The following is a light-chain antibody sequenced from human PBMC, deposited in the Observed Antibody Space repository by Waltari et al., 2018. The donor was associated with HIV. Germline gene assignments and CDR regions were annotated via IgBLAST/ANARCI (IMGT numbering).Light chain of an antibody. CDR1: QGVSSAY. Sequence: EIVLTQSPATLSLSPGESATLSCGASQGVSSAYLAWYQQRPGLAPRLLIYDASTRATGIPDRFSGSGSGTDFTLTISRLEPEDFAVYSCQQYASSPITFGQGTRLEIK. V-gene: IGKV3D-20*01. J-gene: IGKJ5*01. CDR2: DAS. CDR3: QQYASSPIT.